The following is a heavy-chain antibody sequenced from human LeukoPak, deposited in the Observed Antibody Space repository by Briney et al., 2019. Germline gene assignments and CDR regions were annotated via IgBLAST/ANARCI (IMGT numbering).Heavy chain of an antibody. CDR2: ISGSGGST. Sequence: PGGSLRLSCAASGFTFSSYAMSWVRQAPGKGLEWVSAISGSGGSTYYADSVKGRFTISRDNSKNTLYLQMNSLRAEDTAVYYCARRTPIYCSGGSCPDYWGQGTPVTVSS. V-gene: IGHV3-23*01. CDR1: GFTFSSYA. D-gene: IGHD2-15*01. J-gene: IGHJ4*02. CDR3: ARRTPIYCSGGSCPDY.